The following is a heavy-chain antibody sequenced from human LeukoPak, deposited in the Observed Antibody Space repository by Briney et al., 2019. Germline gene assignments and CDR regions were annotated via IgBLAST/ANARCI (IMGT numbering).Heavy chain of an antibody. CDR2: INHSGST. CDR3: ARGQWLEPGVDY. Sequence: SETLSLTCAVYGGSFSGYYWSWIRQPPGKGLEWIGEINHSGSTNYNPSLKSRVTISVDTSKNQFSLKLSSVTAADTAVYYCARGQWLEPGVDYWGQGTLVTVSS. J-gene: IGHJ4*02. CDR1: GGSFSGYY. D-gene: IGHD6-19*01. V-gene: IGHV4-34*01.